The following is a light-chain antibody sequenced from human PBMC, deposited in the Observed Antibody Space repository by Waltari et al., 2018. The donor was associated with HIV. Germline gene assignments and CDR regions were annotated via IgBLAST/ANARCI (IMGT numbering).Light chain of an antibody. V-gene: IGKV3-15*01. CDR2: GAS. J-gene: IGKJ2*01. CDR1: QRIASN. Sequence: EVVMTQSPATLSVSPGERATLSCRASQRIASNLAWYQQKPGQTPRLLIYGASTRATGIPARFSGSGFGTEFSLTISSLQSEDFAVYYCQQYNSWPPGYTFGQGTKLEIK. CDR3: QQYNSWPPGYT.